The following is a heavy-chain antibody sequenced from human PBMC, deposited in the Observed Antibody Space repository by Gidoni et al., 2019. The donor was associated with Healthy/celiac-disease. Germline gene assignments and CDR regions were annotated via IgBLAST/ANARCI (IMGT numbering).Heavy chain of an antibody. CDR2: ISAYNGNT. D-gene: IGHD5-18*01. CDR3: ALTGAQTLYSYGNYYYYGMDV. CDR1: GYTFTSYG. V-gene: IGHV1-18*01. J-gene: IGHJ6*02. Sequence: QVQLVQSGAEVKKPGASVKVSCKASGYTFTSYGISWVRQAPGQGLEWMGWISAYNGNTNYAQKLQGRVTMTTDTSTSTAYMELRSLRSDDTAVYYCALTGAQTLYSYGNYYYYGMDVWGQGTTVTVSS.